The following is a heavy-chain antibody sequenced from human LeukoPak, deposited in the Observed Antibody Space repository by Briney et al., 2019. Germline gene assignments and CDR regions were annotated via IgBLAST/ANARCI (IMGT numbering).Heavy chain of an antibody. Sequence: ASVKVSCKVSGYTLTELSMHWVRQAPGKGLEWMGGFDPEDGETIYAQKFQGRVTMTEDTSTDTAYMELSSLRSEDTAVYYCATDRIAVAGMGYWGQGTLVTVSS. CDR3: ATDRIAVAGMGY. D-gene: IGHD6-19*01. CDR1: GYTLTELS. V-gene: IGHV1-24*01. CDR2: FDPEDGET. J-gene: IGHJ4*02.